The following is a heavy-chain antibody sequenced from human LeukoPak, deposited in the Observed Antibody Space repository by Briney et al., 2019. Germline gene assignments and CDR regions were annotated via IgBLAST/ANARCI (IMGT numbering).Heavy chain of an antibody. Sequence: GGSLRLSCAASGFTFRSYVMSWVRQAPGQGLEWVSGITGSGSTYYADSVQGRFTISRDNSKNTLYLQMNSLRAEETAVYYCAKVIYGDYVHLDFWGQGTLVTVSS. CDR2: ITGSGST. V-gene: IGHV3-23*01. J-gene: IGHJ4*02. CDR1: GFTFRSYV. D-gene: IGHD4-17*01. CDR3: AKVIYGDYVHLDF.